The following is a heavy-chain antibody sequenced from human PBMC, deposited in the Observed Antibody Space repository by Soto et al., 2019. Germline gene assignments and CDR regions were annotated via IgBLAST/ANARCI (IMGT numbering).Heavy chain of an antibody. CDR1: GFTFSNHA. Sequence: GGSLRLSCSASGFTFSNHAMHWVRQAPGKGLEYVSAISSSGESTYHTDSVKGRFTISRDNSKNRLFLQMSSLRAEDTAVYYCVKDLRANMGEAWHWFDPWGQGTPVTVSS. J-gene: IGHJ5*02. D-gene: IGHD1-26*01. CDR3: VKDLRANMGEAWHWFDP. V-gene: IGHV3-64D*06. CDR2: ISSSGEST.